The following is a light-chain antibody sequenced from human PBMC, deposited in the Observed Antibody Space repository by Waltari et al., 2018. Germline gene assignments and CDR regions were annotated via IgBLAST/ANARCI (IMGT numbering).Light chain of an antibody. V-gene: IGKV4-1*01. CDR3: QQYYSTPPLT. Sequence: DIVMTQSPDSLAVSLGEWATINCKSSQSVLYSSNNKNYLAWYQQKPGQPPRLLIYLASTRESGVPDRFSGSGSETDFTLTISSLQAEDVAVYYCQQYYSTPPLTFGGGTKVEIK. CDR2: LAS. J-gene: IGKJ4*01. CDR1: QSVLYSSNNKNY.